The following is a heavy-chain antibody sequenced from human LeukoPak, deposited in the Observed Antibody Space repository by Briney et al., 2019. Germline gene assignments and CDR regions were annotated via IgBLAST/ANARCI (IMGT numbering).Heavy chain of an antibody. D-gene: IGHD5-24*01. V-gene: IGHV3-53*01. CDR3: ARTFVSGDGYKVGYFDY. CDR2: IYPSGNI. Sequence: PGGSLRLSCAASGFAFSTYSMNWVRQAPGKGLEWVSLIYPSGNIYYTESVKGRFTISRDNSKNTVYLQLNTLRAEDTAVYYCARTFVSGDGYKVGYFDYWGQGIPVTVSS. CDR1: GFAFSTYS. J-gene: IGHJ4*02.